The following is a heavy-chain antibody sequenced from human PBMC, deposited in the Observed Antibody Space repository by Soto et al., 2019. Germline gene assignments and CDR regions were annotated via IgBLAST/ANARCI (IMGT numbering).Heavy chain of an antibody. J-gene: IGHJ5*02. CDR3: ARGIVVVPAASGGIYNWFDP. CDR1: GGSISSYY. CDR2: IYTSGST. V-gene: IGHV4-4*07. D-gene: IGHD2-2*01. Sequence: SETLSLTCTVSGGSISSYYWSWIRQPAGKGLEWIGRIYTSGSTNYNPSLKSRVTMSVDTSKNQFSLKLSSVTAADTAVYYCARGIVVVPAASGGIYNWFDPWGQGTLVTVSS.